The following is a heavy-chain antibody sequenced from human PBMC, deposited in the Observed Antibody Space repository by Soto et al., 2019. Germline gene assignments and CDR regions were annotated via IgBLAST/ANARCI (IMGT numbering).Heavy chain of an antibody. CDR3: ARVARADYTFDI. CDR1: GFTFSSYG. V-gene: IGHV3-13*01. Sequence: GGSLRLSCAASGFTFSSYGMHWVRQTSGKGLEWVSGIGTAGDTYYPGSGKGLFTISRENAKNSFYLQMISLRAGDTAVYYCARVARADYTFDIWGQGTMVTVSS. D-gene: IGHD3-10*01. CDR2: IGTAGDT. J-gene: IGHJ3*02.